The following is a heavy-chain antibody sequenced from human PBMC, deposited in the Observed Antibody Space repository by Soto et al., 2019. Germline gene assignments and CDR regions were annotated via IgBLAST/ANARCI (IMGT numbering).Heavy chain of an antibody. CDR1: GASIRTYF. J-gene: IGHJ4*02. Sequence: SETLSLTCSVSGASIRTYFWSWIRQPPGKGLEWIGYISYSGSTTYYNPSLKSRVTMSADTSKNQFSLRLNSVTAADTAVYYCAALYSSGWYVLFWGQGTLVTVSS. CDR3: AALYSSGWYVLF. D-gene: IGHD6-19*01. V-gene: IGHV4-59*01. CDR2: ISYSGST.